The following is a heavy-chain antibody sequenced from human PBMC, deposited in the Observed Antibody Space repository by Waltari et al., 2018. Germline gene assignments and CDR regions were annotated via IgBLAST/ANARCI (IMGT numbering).Heavy chain of an antibody. V-gene: IGHV6-1*01. CDR3: ARAYCGGECYIDY. CDR1: GDSVSSNSAT. Sequence: QVQLQQPGPGLVKPSQTLTLTCVISGDSVSSNSATWNWIRQSPSRGLEWLGRTYKRSKWYNNFAVSVKSRNTINPDTATSQFSLQLNSVTPEDTAVYYCARAYCGGECYIDYWGQGTLVTVSS. D-gene: IGHD2-21*01. CDR2: TYKRSKWYN. J-gene: IGHJ4*02.